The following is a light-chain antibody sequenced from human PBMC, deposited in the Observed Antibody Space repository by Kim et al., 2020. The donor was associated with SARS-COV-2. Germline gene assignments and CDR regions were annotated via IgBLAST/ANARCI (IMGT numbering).Light chain of an antibody. CDR1: QTIINY. CDR3: QQSYSTPRT. J-gene: IGKJ2*02. CDR2: AAS. Sequence: SASVGDRVTITCRTSQTIINYLNWYQQKPGKAPKLLIYAASNLQSGVPSRFSGSGSGTDFTLTISSLQSEDFATYYCQQSYSTPRTFGQGTKLEI. V-gene: IGKV1-39*01.